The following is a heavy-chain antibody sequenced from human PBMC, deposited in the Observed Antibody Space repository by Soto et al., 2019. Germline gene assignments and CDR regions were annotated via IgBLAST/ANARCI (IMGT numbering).Heavy chain of an antibody. CDR2: IYYSGTT. CDR1: NGSVSSGTYS. J-gene: IGHJ6*02. CDR3: ARGHYYYRMDV. V-gene: IGHV4-30-2*01. Sequence: KPSETLSLTCTVSNGSVSSGTYSWSWVRQPPGKGLEWIGYIYYSGTTYYTPSLKSRLTMSMGRANDHFSLNLTSVTAADTAVYFCARGHYYYRMDVWGQGITVTVSS.